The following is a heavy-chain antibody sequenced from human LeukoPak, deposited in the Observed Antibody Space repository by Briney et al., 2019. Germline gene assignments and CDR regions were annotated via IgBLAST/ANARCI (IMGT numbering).Heavy chain of an antibody. CDR3: ARDNRGYCSGGSCYDWFDP. CDR1: GGSISSYY. D-gene: IGHD2-15*01. J-gene: IGHJ5*02. V-gene: IGHV4-4*07. Sequence: SETLSLTCTVSGGSISSYYWSWIRQPAGKGLEWIGRIYTSGSTNYNPSLKSGVTMSVDTSKNQFSLKLSSVTAADTAVYYCARDNRGYCSGGSCYDWFDPWGQGTLVTVSS. CDR2: IYTSGST.